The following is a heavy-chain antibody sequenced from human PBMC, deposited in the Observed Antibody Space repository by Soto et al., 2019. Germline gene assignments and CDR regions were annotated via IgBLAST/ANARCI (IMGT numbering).Heavy chain of an antibody. CDR1: GYTFTHYD. D-gene: IGHD5-18*01. V-gene: IGHV1-8*01. J-gene: IGHJ4*02. CDR2: VNTNSGYT. Sequence: QVQLVQSGAEVKKPGASVTVSCKASGYTFTHYDITWVRQAAGQGLEWVGWVNTNSGYTAYAQKFVGRVTMTRNPPSRTAYMDPSSLTSGGTAVYYCARSYSYGWTAYWGQGTLVTVS. CDR3: ARSYSYGWTAY.